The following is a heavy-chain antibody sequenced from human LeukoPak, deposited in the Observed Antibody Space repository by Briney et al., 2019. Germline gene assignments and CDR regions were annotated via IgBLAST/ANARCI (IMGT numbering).Heavy chain of an antibody. Sequence: GGSLRLSCAASGFAFSSYAMHWVRQAPGKGLEWVAVISYDGSNKYYADSVKGRFTISRDNSKNTLYLQMNSLRVEDTALYYCARVRSVGGNPHAFNIWGQGTMVTVSS. D-gene: IGHD4-23*01. CDR3: ARVRSVGGNPHAFNI. J-gene: IGHJ3*02. V-gene: IGHV3-30-3*01. CDR2: ISYDGSNK. CDR1: GFAFSSYA.